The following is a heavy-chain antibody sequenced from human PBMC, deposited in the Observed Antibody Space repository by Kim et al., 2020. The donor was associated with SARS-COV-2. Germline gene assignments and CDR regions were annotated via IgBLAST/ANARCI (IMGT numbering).Heavy chain of an antibody. CDR3: AKDRGGMVRGVIISRSRGMDV. J-gene: IGHJ6*02. D-gene: IGHD3-10*01. CDR1: GFTFSSYG. CDR2: ISYDGSNK. V-gene: IGHV3-30*18. Sequence: GGSLRLSCAASGFTFSSYGMHWVRQAPGKGLEWVAVISYDGSNKYYADSVKGRFTISRDNSKNTLYLQMNSLRAEDTAVYYCAKDRGGMVRGVIISRSRGMDVWGQGTTVTVSS.